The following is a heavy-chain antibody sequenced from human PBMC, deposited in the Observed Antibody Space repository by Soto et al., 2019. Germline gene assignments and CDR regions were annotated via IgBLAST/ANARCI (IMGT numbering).Heavy chain of an antibody. CDR1: GFTFSSYG. D-gene: IGHD6-19*01. CDR2: IWYDGSNK. J-gene: IGHJ4*02. Sequence: PGGSLRLSCAASGFTFSSYGMHWVRQAPGKGLEWVAVIWYDGSNKYYADSVKGRFTISRDNSKNTLYLQMNSLRAEDTAVYYWARESARITVNGTLDYWGQGTLVTVSS. CDR3: ARESARITVNGTLDY. V-gene: IGHV3-33*01.